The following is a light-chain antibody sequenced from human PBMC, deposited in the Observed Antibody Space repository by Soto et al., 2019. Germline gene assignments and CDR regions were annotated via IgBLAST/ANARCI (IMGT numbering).Light chain of an antibody. CDR3: QQYSMYSS. CDR2: KAS. Sequence: DIQMTQSPSTLSASVGDRVTITCRASQSINSWLAWYQQKPGKAPKLLIYKASSLESGVPSRFSGSGSGTEFTLTISSLQPDDFATYYCQQYSMYSSFGGGTKGEIK. CDR1: QSINSW. J-gene: IGKJ4*01. V-gene: IGKV1-5*03.